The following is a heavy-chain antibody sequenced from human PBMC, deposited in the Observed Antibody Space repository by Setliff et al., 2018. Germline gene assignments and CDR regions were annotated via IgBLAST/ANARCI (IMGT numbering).Heavy chain of an antibody. CDR1: GGSISSGSYY. J-gene: IGHJ5*02. CDR2: IYTSGST. Sequence: SETLSLTCTVSGGSISSGSYYWSWIRQPAGKGLEWIGRIYTSGSTNYNPSLKSRVTISVDTSKNQFSLKLSSVTAADTAVYYCARVLNWFDRWGQGTLVTVSS. D-gene: IGHD1-26*01. V-gene: IGHV4-61*02. CDR3: ARVLNWFDR.